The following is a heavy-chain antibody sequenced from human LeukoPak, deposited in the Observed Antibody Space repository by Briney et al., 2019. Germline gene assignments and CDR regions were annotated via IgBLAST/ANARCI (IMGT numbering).Heavy chain of an antibody. CDR3: VKVGSGWSFDY. CDR2: ISSSGGAT. Sequence: GGSLRLSCAASGFTFSSYSMTWVRQATGRGLEWVSVISSSGGATDYAGSVKGRFTISRDNSKNTLYLQMSSLRAEDTAVYYCVKVGSGWSFDYWGQGTLVTVSS. CDR1: GFTFSSYS. V-gene: IGHV3-23*01. D-gene: IGHD6-19*01. J-gene: IGHJ4*02.